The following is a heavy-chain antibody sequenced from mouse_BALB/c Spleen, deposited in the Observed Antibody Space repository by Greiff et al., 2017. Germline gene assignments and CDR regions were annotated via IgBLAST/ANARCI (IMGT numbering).Heavy chain of an antibody. J-gene: IGHJ3*01. CDR1: GFSLTSYG. V-gene: IGHV2-2*02. Sequence: QVQLQQSGPGLVQPSQSLSITCTVSGFSLTSYGVHWVRQSPGKGLEWLGVIWSGGSTDYNAAFISRLSISKDNSKSQVFFKMNSLQANDTAIYYCARGNRSPWFAYWGQGTLVTVSA. CDR2: IWSGGST. CDR3: ARGNRSPWFAY. D-gene: IGHD2-14*01.